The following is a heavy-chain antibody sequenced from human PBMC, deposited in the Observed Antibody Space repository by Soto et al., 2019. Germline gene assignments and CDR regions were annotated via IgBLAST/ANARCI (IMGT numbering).Heavy chain of an antibody. CDR3: ARDKSTDYDFWSGPNYYYYGMDV. CDR1: GGSISSGGYY. V-gene: IGHV4-31*03. Sequence: SETLSLTCTVSGGSISSGGYYWSWIRQHPGKSLEWIGYIYYSGSTYYNPSLKSRVTISVDTSKNQFSLKLSSVTAADTAVYYCARDKSTDYDFWSGPNYYYYGMDVWGQGTTVTGSS. D-gene: IGHD3-3*01. CDR2: IYYSGST. J-gene: IGHJ6*02.